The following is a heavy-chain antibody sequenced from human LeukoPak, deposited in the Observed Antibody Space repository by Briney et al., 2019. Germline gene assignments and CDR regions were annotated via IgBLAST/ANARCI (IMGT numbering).Heavy chain of an antibody. V-gene: IGHV3-30-3*01. CDR2: ISYDGSNK. CDR3: ARDLQYYGSGSYYNVDYYYGMDV. Sequence: PGGSLRLFCAASGFTFSSYAMHWVRQAPGKGLEWVAVISYDGSNKYYADSVKGRFTISRDNSKNTLYLQMNSLRAEDTAVYYCARDLQYYGSGSYYNVDYYYGMDVWGQGTTVTVSS. J-gene: IGHJ6*02. D-gene: IGHD3-10*01. CDR1: GFTFSSYA.